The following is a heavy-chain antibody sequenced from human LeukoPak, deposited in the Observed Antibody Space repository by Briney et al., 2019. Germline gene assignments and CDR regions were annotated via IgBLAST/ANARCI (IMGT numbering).Heavy chain of an antibody. Sequence: PSETLSLTCAVYGGSFSGYYWSWIRQPPGKGLEWIGYIYYSGSTNYNPSLKSRVTISVDTSKNQFSLKLSSVTAADTAVYYCARLRLATTDYWGQGTLVTVSS. CDR1: GGSFSGYY. CDR3: ARLRLATTDY. J-gene: IGHJ4*02. CDR2: IYYSGST. V-gene: IGHV4-59*08. D-gene: IGHD5-24*01.